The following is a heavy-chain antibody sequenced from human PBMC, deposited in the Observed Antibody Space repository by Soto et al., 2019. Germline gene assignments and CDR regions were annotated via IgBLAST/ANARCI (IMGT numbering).Heavy chain of an antibody. CDR2: ISYDGSNK. Sequence: GGSLRLSCAASGFTFSSYGMHWVRQAPGKGLEWVAVISYDGSNKYYADSVKGRFTISRDNSKNTLYLQMNSLRAEDTAVYYSAKDLGPYYYGMDVWGQGTTVTVSS. CDR3: AKDLGPYYYGMDV. CDR1: GFTFSSYG. V-gene: IGHV3-30*18. J-gene: IGHJ6*02.